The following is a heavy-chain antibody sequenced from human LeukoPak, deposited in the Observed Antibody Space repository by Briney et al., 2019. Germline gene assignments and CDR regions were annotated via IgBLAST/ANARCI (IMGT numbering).Heavy chain of an antibody. V-gene: IGHV1-18*01. D-gene: IGHD6-13*01. CDR2: ISAYNGNT. CDR3: ARDRKGKNPAGTNYYFDY. CDR1: GYTFTSYG. J-gene: IGHJ4*02. Sequence: ASVKVSCKASGYTFTSYGISWVRQAPGQGLEWMGWISAYNGNTNYAQKLQGRVTMTTDTSTSTAYMELRSLRSDDTAVYYCARDRKGKNPAGTNYYFDYWGQGTLVTVSS.